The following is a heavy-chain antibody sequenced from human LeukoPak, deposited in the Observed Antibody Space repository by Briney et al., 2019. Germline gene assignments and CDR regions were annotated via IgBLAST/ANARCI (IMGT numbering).Heavy chain of an antibody. Sequence: SETLSLTSTVSDGSIRGSTYYWGWIRQPPGKGLEWIGNIYYSGITYYNPSLKSRVTIYVDTSKNQFSLKVTSVTAADTAIYYCARQGTSIVGATIDYWGQGTLVTVSS. D-gene: IGHD1-26*01. CDR3: ARQGTSIVGATIDY. J-gene: IGHJ4*02. CDR2: IYYSGIT. CDR1: DGSIRGSTYY. V-gene: IGHV4-39*01.